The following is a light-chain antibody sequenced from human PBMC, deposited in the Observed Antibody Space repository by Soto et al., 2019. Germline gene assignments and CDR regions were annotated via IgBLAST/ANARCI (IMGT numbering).Light chain of an antibody. J-gene: IGKJ1*01. V-gene: IGKV1-39*01. CDR3: QQSYSGWT. Sequence: DLQMTQSPSSLPASVGDRVTITCRASQTIVRFLNWYQQKPGKAPTLLIHAASSLHSGVPSRFSGSGSGTDFTLTISSLQPEDYATYYCQQSYSGWTFGQGTKVEIK. CDR2: AAS. CDR1: QTIVRF.